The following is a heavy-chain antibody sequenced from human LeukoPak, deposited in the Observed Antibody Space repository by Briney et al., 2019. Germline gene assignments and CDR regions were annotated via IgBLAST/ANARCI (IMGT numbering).Heavy chain of an antibody. CDR3: ARGGDGNYFDY. D-gene: IGHD3-16*01. Sequence: GGSLRLSCAASGFTFSSYGMHWVRQAPGKGLEWVAVIWYDGSNKYYADSVKGRFTISRHNSKNTLYLQMNSLRAEDTAVYYCARGGDGNYFDYWGQGTLVTVSS. V-gene: IGHV3-33*01. CDR1: GFTFSSYG. CDR2: IWYDGSNK. J-gene: IGHJ4*02.